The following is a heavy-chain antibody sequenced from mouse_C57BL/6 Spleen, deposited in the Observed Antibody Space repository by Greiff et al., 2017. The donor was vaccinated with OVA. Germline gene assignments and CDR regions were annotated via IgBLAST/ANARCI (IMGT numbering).Heavy chain of an antibody. V-gene: IGHV7-3*01. D-gene: IGHD2-2*01. CDR3: ARSIYYGYDWSMDY. Sequence: EVKLVESGGGLVQPGGSLSLSCAASGFTFTDYYMSWVRQPPGKALEWLGFIRNKANGYTTEYSASVKGRFTISRDNSQSILYLQMNALRAEDSATYYCARSIYYGYDWSMDYWGQGTSVTVSS. CDR2: IRNKANGYTT. CDR1: GFTFTDYY. J-gene: IGHJ4*01.